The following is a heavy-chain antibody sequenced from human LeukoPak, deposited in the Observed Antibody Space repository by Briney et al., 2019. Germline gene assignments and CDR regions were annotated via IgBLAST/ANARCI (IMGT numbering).Heavy chain of an antibody. D-gene: IGHD3-10*01. CDR1: GYSFTSYW. V-gene: IGHV5-51*01. CDR2: IYPGDSDT. Sequence: GESLKISCKGSGYSFTSYWIGWVRQMPGKGLEWMGIIYPGDSDTRYSPSFQGRVTISADKSISTAYLQWSSLKASDTAMYYCARTLTYYYGSGSYGMDVWGQGTTVTVSS. CDR3: ARTLTYYYGSGSYGMDV. J-gene: IGHJ6*02.